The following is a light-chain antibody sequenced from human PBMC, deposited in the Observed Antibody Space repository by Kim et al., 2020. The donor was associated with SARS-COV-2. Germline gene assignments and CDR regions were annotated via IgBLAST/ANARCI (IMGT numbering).Light chain of an antibody. Sequence: QSALTQPPSASGSPGQSVTITCTGTNSDIGGYKYVSWYQQHPGKAPRLMIFEVNKRPSGVPDRFSGSKSGNTASLTVSGLQAEDEADYYCSSSAGRNTFGVFGGGTQLTVL. CDR3: SSSAGRNTFGV. CDR2: EVN. J-gene: IGLJ3*02. CDR1: NSDIGGYKY. V-gene: IGLV2-8*01.